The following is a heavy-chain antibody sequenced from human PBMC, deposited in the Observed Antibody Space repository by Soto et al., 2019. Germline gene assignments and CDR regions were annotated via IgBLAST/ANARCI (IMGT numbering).Heavy chain of an antibody. J-gene: IGHJ4*02. CDR3: ERDGVGGTVFFGYLDY. CDR2: IRFDGSNI. CDR1: EIIFSGYG. D-gene: IGHD1-26*01. Sequence: QVQLVESGGGVVQPGRSLRLSCAVSEIIFSGYGMHWVRQAPGKGLEWVAVIRFDGSNIHYADSVKGRFTISRDNSKNKLYLPMDSLTAEDTAVYYCERDGVGGTVFFGYLDYWGQGALVTVSS. V-gene: IGHV3-33*01.